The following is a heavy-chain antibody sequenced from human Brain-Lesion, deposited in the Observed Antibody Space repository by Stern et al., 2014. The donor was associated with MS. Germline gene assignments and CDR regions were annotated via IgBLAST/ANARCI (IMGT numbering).Heavy chain of an antibody. CDR2: IFPRDSNT. D-gene: IGHD5-12*01. CDR3: GSSPATPSGYDRFDY. J-gene: IGHJ4*02. V-gene: IGHV5-51*04. Sequence: EVQLVQSGAEVKKPGESLKISCEASGYLFDDYWIGWVRQMSGRGLELVAIIFPRDSNTRYSPSVQGQVTISADKPISTAHLQWSSLKASAPAIYYCGSSPATPSGYDRFDYWGQGALVTVSS. CDR1: GYLFDDYW.